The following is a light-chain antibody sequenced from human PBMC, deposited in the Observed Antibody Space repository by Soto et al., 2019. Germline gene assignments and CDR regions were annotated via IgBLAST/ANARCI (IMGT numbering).Light chain of an antibody. CDR3: QHYNDYPWT. J-gene: IGKJ1*01. Sequence: DTQMTQCPSTLSASVGDRVTITCRASQSISDWLAWYQQKPGKAPKLLIYKASILQRGVPSRFSGSGSGAEFTLTISGLQAEDFATYYCQHYNDYPWTFGQGTKVEIK. CDR2: KAS. CDR1: QSISDW. V-gene: IGKV1-5*03.